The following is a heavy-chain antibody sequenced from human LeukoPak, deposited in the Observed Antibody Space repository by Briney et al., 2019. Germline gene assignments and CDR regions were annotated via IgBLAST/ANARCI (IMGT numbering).Heavy chain of an antibody. V-gene: IGHV4-30-4*01. CDR3: ARATLSYYYDSSGYYYDY. J-gene: IGHJ4*02. CDR2: IYYSGST. D-gene: IGHD3-22*01. Sequence: SQTLSLTCTVSGGSISSGDYYWSRIRQPPGKGLEWIGYIYYSGSTYYNPSLKSRVTISVDTSKNQFSLKLSSVTAADTAVYYCARATLSYYYDSSGYYYDYWGQGTLVTVSS. CDR1: GGSISSGDYY.